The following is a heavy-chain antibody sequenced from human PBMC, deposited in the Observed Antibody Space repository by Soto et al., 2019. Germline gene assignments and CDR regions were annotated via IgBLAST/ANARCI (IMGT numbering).Heavy chain of an antibody. CDR3: VREGLGHYDSSGYHFDH. Sequence: QVQLVQSGAEVKKPGASVKVSCKASGYTFTTYFLHWVRQAPGQGLEWMGIINLSSGDTSNAQKFQGSVTMTRDTSTSTVTMDLSSLRSDDTAVYFGVREGLGHYDSSGYHFDHWGQGTLVTVSS. J-gene: IGHJ4*02. V-gene: IGHV1-46*03. CDR2: INLSSGDT. D-gene: IGHD3-22*01. CDR1: GYTFTTYF.